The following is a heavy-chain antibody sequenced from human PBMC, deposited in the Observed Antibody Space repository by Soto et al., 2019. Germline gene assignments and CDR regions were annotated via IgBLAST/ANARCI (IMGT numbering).Heavy chain of an antibody. V-gene: IGHV3-23*05. Sequence: EVRLLESGGGSEQPGGSLRISCAASGFNFRTYAMYWVRQAPGKGLEWVSAIDDGNSAYYADSVKGRCIISRDNSRNTLYLQMDGLRVEATALYFCTKRPMCAGDCWYFDDWGQGILVNVSS. D-gene: IGHD2-21*02. J-gene: IGHJ4*02. CDR2: IDDGNSA. CDR1: GFNFRTYA. CDR3: TKRPMCAGDCWYFDD.